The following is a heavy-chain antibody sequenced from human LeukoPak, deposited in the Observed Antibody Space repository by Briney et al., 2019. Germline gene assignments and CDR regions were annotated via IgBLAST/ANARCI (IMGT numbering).Heavy chain of an antibody. V-gene: IGHV3-30*18. CDR2: ISYDGSNK. CDR3: AKADYYGSGSYWDLDY. Sequence: GGSLRLSCAASGFTFSSYGMHWVRQAPGKGLEWVAVISYDGSNKYYADSVKGRFTISRDNSKNTLYLQMNNLRAEDTAVYYCAKADYYGSGSYWDLDYWGQGTLVTVSS. D-gene: IGHD3-10*01. J-gene: IGHJ4*02. CDR1: GFTFSSYG.